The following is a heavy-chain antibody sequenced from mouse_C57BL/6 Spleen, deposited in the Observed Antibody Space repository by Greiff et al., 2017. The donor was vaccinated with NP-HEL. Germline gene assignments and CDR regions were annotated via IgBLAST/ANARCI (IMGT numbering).Heavy chain of an antibody. CDR2: IYPGDGDT. J-gene: IGHJ1*03. CDR3: ARERYYSNYGGYFDV. V-gene: IGHV1-80*01. Sequence: QVQLKESGAELVKPGASVKISCKASGYAFSSYWMNWVKQRPGKGLEWIGQIYPGDGDTNYNGKFKGKATLTADKSSSTAYMQLSSLTSEDSAVYVCARERYYSNYGGYFDVWGTGTTVTVSS. D-gene: IGHD2-5*01. CDR1: GYAFSSYW.